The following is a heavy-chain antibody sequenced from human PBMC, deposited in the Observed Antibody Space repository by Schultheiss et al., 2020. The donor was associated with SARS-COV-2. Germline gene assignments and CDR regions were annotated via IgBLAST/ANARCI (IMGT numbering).Heavy chain of an antibody. J-gene: IGHJ5*02. V-gene: IGHV4-61*08. CDR3: ARGDYSSSWYGVNWFDP. Sequence: SETLSLTCTVSGGSISSGGYYWSWIRQHPGKGLEWIGYIYYSGSTNYNPSLKSRVTISVDTSKNQFSLKLSSVTAADTAVYYCARGDYSSSWYGVNWFDPWGQGTLVTVSS. D-gene: IGHD6-13*01. CDR2: IYYSGST. CDR1: GGSISSGGYY.